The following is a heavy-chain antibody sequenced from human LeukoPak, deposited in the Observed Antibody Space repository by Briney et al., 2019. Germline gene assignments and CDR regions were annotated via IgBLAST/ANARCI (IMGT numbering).Heavy chain of an antibody. CDR3: ARGRAYYDFWSDVLDV. Sequence: ASVKVSCKASGYTFTSYYMHWVRQAPGQGLEWMGIINPSGGSTSYAQKFQGRVTMTRDTSTSTVFMELSSLRSEDTAVYYCARGRAYYDFWSDVLDVWGQGTTVTVSS. J-gene: IGHJ6*02. CDR2: INPSGGST. CDR1: GYTFTSYY. V-gene: IGHV1-46*01. D-gene: IGHD3-3*01.